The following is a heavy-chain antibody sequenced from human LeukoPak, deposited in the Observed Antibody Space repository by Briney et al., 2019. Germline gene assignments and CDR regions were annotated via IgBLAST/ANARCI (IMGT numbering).Heavy chain of an antibody. Sequence: SETPSLTPTVSAGSISSSSYYGGSIRQPPGNWLEWIGSIYYSGSTYYNPSLKSRVTISVDTSKNQFYLKLSSVTAADTAVYYCARQGRYYDSGGYPDYWGQGTLVTVSS. V-gene: IGHV4-39*01. D-gene: IGHD3-22*01. J-gene: IGHJ4*02. CDR2: IYYSGST. CDR1: AGSISSSSYY. CDR3: ARQGRYYDSGGYPDY.